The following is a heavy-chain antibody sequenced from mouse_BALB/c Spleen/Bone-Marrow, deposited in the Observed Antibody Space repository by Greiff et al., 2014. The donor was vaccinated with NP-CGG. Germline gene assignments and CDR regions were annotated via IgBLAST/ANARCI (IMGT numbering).Heavy chain of an antibody. Sequence: QVQLKESGGGLGRPGGSVKLSWKAFGFTFTDYEMYWGKQTPVNGLEWIGTIYPGSGGTAYNQKFKGKATLTADKSSSTAYMELSSLTSEDSAVYYCTREKVGDFDYWGQGTTLTVSS. V-gene: IGHV1-15*01. CDR3: TREKVGDFDY. J-gene: IGHJ2*01. CDR1: GFTFTDYE. CDR2: IYPGSGGT.